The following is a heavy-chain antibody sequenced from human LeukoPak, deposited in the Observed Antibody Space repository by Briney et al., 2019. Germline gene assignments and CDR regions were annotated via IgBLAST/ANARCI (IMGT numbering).Heavy chain of an antibody. V-gene: IGHV3-23*01. Sequence: GGSLRLSCAASGFTFSNYAMSWVRQAPGKGLEWVSAITGSGGNTYYADSVKGRFTISRDNSKNTPYLQMNSLRDEDTAVYYCAKWGDFDVLTGYYVPDFWGQGTLVTVSS. CDR2: ITGSGGNT. CDR3: AKWGDFDVLTGYYVPDF. J-gene: IGHJ4*02. D-gene: IGHD3-9*01. CDR1: GFTFSNYA.